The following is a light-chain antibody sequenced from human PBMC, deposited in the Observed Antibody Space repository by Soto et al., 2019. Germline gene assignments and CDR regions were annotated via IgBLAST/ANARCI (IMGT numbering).Light chain of an antibody. CDR3: QQRSNFPVT. V-gene: IGKV3-11*01. CDR2: DAS. CDR1: QSIGNY. J-gene: IGKJ5*01. Sequence: ERVLTQAAAALSLYTGERATLSCRASQSIGNYLGWYQQKPGQAPRLLIYDASSRATGIPARFSGSGSGTDFTLTISSLEPADFAIYYCQQRSNFPVTFGLGTRLEIK.